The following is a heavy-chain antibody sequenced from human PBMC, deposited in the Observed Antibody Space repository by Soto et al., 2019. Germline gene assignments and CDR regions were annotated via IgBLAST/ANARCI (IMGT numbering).Heavy chain of an antibody. D-gene: IGHD2-15*01. CDR1: GFTFSSYA. CDR3: AKRRGAGGHFDY. V-gene: IGHV3-23*01. Sequence: GGSLRLSCAASGFTFSSYAMSWVRQAPGKGLEWVSAISGSGGSTYYADSVKGRFTISRDSSKNTLSLQMNSLTAEDTAVYFCAKRRGAGGHFDYWGQGALVTVSS. J-gene: IGHJ4*02. CDR2: ISGSGGST.